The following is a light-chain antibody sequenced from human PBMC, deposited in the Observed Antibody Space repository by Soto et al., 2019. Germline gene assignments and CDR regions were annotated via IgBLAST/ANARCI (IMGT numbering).Light chain of an antibody. CDR2: GVN. Sequence: QSVLAQPASVSGSPGQSITISCTGTSSDVARYDSVSWYQQHPGKAPKLIIYGVNYRPSGVSDRFSGSKSGNTASLTISGLQAEDEADYYCKSYTGSSLYVFGFGTSSPS. CDR3: KSYTGSSLYV. V-gene: IGLV2-14*01. J-gene: IGLJ1*01. CDR1: SSDVARYDS.